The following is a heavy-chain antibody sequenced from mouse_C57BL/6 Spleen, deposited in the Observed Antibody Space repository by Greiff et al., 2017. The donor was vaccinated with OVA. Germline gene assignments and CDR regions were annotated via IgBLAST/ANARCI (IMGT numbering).Heavy chain of an antibody. D-gene: IGHD2-2*01. CDR2: INPYNGDT. CDR1: GYSFTGYF. CDR3: ASEGGYPAY. V-gene: IGHV1-20*01. Sequence: VQLQQSGPELVKPGDSVKLSCKASGYSFTGYFMNWVMQSPGQSLEWIGRINPYNGDTFYNQKFKGKATLTVDKSSSPAHMELRSLTSEDSAVYYCASEGGYPAYWGQGTLVTVSA. J-gene: IGHJ3*01.